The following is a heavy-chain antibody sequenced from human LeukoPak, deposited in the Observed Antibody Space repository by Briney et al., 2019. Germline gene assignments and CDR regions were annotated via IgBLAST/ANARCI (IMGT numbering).Heavy chain of an antibody. CDR2: ISGSGGST. D-gene: IGHD5-18*01. J-gene: IGHJ3*02. Sequence: GGSLRLSCAASGFTFSSYAMSWVRQAPGKGLEWVSAISGSGGSTYYADSVKGRFTISRDNSKNTLYLQMNSLRAEDTAVYYCAKESLSWIQLWLTDAFDIWGQGTMVTVSS. V-gene: IGHV3-23*01. CDR3: AKESLSWIQLWLTDAFDI. CDR1: GFTFSSYA.